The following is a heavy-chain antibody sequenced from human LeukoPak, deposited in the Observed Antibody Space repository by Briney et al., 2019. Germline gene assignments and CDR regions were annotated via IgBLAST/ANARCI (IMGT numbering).Heavy chain of an antibody. CDR2: MNSDGRST. CDR3: AKAQLPSIGPVLTCGMDV. CDR1: GFTLSSYW. V-gene: IGHV3-74*01. Sequence: PGGSLRLSCAVSGFTLSSYWMHWVRQVPGKGLVWISRMNSDGRSTTYADSVKGRFTISRDNAKNTLFLQMNSLRAEDTAVYYCAKAQLPSIGPVLTCGMDVWGQGTTVTVSS. J-gene: IGHJ6*02. D-gene: IGHD2-21*01.